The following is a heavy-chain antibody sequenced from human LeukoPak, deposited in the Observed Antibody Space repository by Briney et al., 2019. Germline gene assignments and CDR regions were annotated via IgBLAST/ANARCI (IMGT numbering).Heavy chain of an antibody. Sequence: GGSLRLSCAASGFTFSSYGMHWVRQAPGKGLEWVAFIRYDGSNKYYADSVKGRFTISRDNSKNTLYLQMNSLRAEDTAVYYCAKAEEEYSSSDFDYWGQGTLVTVSS. CDR1: GFTFSSYG. CDR2: IRYDGSNK. CDR3: AKAEEEYSSSDFDY. V-gene: IGHV3-30*02. J-gene: IGHJ4*02. D-gene: IGHD6-13*01.